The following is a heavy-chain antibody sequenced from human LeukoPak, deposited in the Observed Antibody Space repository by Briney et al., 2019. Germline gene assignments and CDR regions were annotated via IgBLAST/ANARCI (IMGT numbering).Heavy chain of an antibody. CDR1: GFTFSSYA. CDR2: ISYDGSNK. D-gene: IGHD4-17*01. V-gene: IGHV3-30*14. J-gene: IGHJ3*02. Sequence: GRSLRLSCAASGFTFSSYAMHWVRQAPGKGLEWVAVISYDGSNKYYADSVKGRFTISRDNSKNTLYLQMNSLGAEDTAVYYCARGVRFLAFDIWGQGTMVTVSS. CDR3: ARGVRFLAFDI.